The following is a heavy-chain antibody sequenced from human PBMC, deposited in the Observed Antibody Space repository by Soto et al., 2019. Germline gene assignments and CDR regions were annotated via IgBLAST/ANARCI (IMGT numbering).Heavy chain of an antibody. D-gene: IGHD6-19*01. Sequence: GGSLRLSCAASGFIFSTYDMHWVRQASGKGLEWVANIKQDESEKYYVDTVKGRFTISRDNAKNSLYLQMNSLRAEDTAVYYCANFHSSGWTILDYWGQGTLVTVSS. J-gene: IGHJ4*02. CDR1: GFIFSTYD. CDR3: ANFHSSGWTILDY. CDR2: IKQDESEK. V-gene: IGHV3-7*01.